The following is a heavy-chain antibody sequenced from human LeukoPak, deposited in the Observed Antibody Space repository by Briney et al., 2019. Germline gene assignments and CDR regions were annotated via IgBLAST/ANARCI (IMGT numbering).Heavy chain of an antibody. CDR1: GFTFSNYG. J-gene: IGHJ4*02. V-gene: IGHV3-23*01. D-gene: IGHD6-25*01. CDR2: ISASGGNT. CDR3: AKARASRLPFDY. Sequence: GGSLRLSCAASGFTFSNYGMNWVRQAPGKGLEWVTAISASGGNTYYADSVKGRFTISRDNAKDTLYLQMNSLRAEDTALYYCAKARASRLPFDYWGQGTLVTVSS.